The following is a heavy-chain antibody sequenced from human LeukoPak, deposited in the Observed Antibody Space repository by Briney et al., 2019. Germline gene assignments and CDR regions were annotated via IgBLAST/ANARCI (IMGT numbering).Heavy chain of an antibody. Sequence: GGSLRLSCAASGFTFSTYSMNWVRQAPGKGLEWVSYISSSSTIYYADSVKGRFTISRDNAKNSLYLQMNSLRDEDTAVYYCARDLVLGIVVVPAAMGFDYWRQGTLVTVSS. CDR1: GFTFSTYS. CDR3: ARDLVLGIVVVPAAMGFDY. V-gene: IGHV3-48*02. D-gene: IGHD2-2*01. J-gene: IGHJ4*02. CDR2: ISSSSTI.